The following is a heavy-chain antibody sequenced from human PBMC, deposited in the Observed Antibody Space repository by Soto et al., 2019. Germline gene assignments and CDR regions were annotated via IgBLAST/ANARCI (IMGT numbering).Heavy chain of an antibody. CDR2: INHSGTS. V-gene: IGHV4-34*01. CDR1: GGSFTGYR. CDR3: ARGVEVPGHHLDS. J-gene: IGHJ4*02. D-gene: IGHD1-1*01. Sequence: PSETLSLTCAVYGGSFTGYRRSWIRQPPGKGLQWIGEINHSGTSTYNPSLKTRFTMSVDTSKNQFSLKLSSVTAADTALYYCARGVEVPGHHLDSWGQGTLVTVS.